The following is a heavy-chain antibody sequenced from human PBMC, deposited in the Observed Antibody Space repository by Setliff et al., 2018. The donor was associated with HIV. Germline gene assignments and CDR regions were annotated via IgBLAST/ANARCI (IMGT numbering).Heavy chain of an antibody. D-gene: IGHD6-6*01. V-gene: IGHV3-23*01. CDR1: GFTFSNYV. CDR2: ILSTGERT. Sequence: LRLSCAASGFTFSNYVINWVRQAPGEGLEWVSAILSTGERTFYADSVKGRFTISRDKSKNTVFLQMNSLRVEDTAVYYCANSPARPPFDCWGQGALVTVSS. J-gene: IGHJ4*02. CDR3: ANSPARPPFDC.